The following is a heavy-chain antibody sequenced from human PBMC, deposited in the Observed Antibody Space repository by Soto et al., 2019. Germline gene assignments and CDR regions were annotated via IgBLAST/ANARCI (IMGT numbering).Heavy chain of an antibody. CDR3: ARDQGGVQRNYYYYMDV. V-gene: IGHV1-18*01. D-gene: IGHD1-1*01. CDR2: ISAYNGNT. J-gene: IGHJ6*03. CDR1: GYTFTSYG. Sequence: QVQLVQSGAEVKKPGASVKVSCKASGYTFTSYGISWVRQAPGQGLEWMGWISAYNGNTNDAQKLQGRVTMTTDTATSTAYMELRSLRSDDTSVYYCARDQGGVQRNYYYYMDVWGKGTTVTVSS.